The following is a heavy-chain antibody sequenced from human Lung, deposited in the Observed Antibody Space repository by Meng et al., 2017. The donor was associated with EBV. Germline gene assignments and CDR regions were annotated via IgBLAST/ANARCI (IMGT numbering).Heavy chain of an antibody. CDR3: ARGRQIGWQGGDFAY. Sequence: QARLQQGGAGLLKPSATLSLRCAFSGGSFRGYYWSWIRQSPERGLEWIGEINHSGHTNYNPSLKSRVTISVDTSKNQFSLNLSSVTAADTAVYYCARGRQIGWQGGDFAYWSQGTLVTVSS. V-gene: IGHV4-34*02. J-gene: IGHJ4*02. CDR1: GGSFRGYY. D-gene: IGHD2-15*01. CDR2: INHSGHT.